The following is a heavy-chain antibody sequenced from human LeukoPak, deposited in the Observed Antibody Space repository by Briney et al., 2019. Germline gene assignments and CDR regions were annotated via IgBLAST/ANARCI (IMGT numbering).Heavy chain of an antibody. Sequence: ASVKVSCKASGHTFTGYYMHWVRQAPGQGLEWMGWINPNSGGTNHAQKFQGRVSMTRDTSISTAYMELSSLRSEDTAVYYCARDHEYYYGSGSYYPGGCDYWGQGTLVTVSS. J-gene: IGHJ4*02. CDR2: INPNSGGT. CDR3: ARDHEYYYGSGSYYPGGCDY. CDR1: GHTFTGYY. V-gene: IGHV1-2*02. D-gene: IGHD3-10*01.